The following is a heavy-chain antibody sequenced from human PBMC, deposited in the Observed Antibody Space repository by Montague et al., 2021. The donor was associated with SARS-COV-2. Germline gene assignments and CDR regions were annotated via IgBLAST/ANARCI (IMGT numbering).Heavy chain of an antibody. V-gene: IGHV3-7*03. Sequence: ETYYVEPVKGRFTISRDNAKNSLYLQLDSLRAEDTAVYYCARGYDSSGYQYWGQGTLVTVSS. J-gene: IGHJ4*02. CDR3: ARGYDSSGYQY. D-gene: IGHD3-22*01. CDR2: ET.